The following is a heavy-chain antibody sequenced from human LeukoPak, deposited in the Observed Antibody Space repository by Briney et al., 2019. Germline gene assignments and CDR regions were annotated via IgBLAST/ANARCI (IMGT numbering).Heavy chain of an antibody. CDR2: INPNSGGT. CDR1: GYTFTGYY. Sequence: ASVKVSCKASGYTFTGYYMHWVRQAPGQGLEWMGWINPNSGGTNYAQKFQGRVTMTRDTSISTAYMELSRLRSDDTAVYYCARELPSPNDHHYFDYWGKGTTVSVSS. CDR3: ARELPSPNDHHYFDY. V-gene: IGHV1-2*02. D-gene: IGHD1-1*01. J-gene: IGHJ4*03.